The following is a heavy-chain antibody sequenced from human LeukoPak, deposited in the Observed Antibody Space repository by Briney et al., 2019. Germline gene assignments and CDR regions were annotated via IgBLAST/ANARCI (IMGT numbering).Heavy chain of an antibody. D-gene: IGHD4-17*01. Sequence: PGGSLRLSCAASGFTFRSYSMNWVRQAPGKGLEGVSYITSGSSPIYYADSVKGRFTISRDNAKNSLYLQMNSLRDEDTAVYYCARRAYGDDSFDYWGQGTLVTVSS. CDR2: ITSGSSPI. CDR3: ARRAYGDDSFDY. V-gene: IGHV3-48*02. J-gene: IGHJ4*02. CDR1: GFTFRSYS.